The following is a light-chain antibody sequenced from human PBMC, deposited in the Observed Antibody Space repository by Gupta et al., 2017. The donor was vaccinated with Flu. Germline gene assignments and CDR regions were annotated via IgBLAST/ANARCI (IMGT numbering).Light chain of an antibody. Sequence: QSALTQPAPVSWPPGQPIPIPSTGTSGDIGSYNYVSWYQQHPGKVPKLMIYEAYQRPSGVSDRFSASESGNTASLTISGLQTEDEADYYCCSAAGGGTEVFGTGTEVTVL. CDR3: CSAAGGGTEV. J-gene: IGLJ1*01. CDR2: EAY. V-gene: IGLV2-23*01. CDR1: SGDIGSYNY.